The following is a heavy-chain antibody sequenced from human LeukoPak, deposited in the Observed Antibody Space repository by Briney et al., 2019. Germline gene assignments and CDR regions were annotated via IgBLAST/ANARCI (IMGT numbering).Heavy chain of an antibody. J-gene: IGHJ4*02. CDR3: GRGLTVVGAKYYFDY. CDR1: GFTFGEYG. D-gene: IGHD1-26*01. CDR2: IRSRLYGGTT. V-gene: IGHV3-49*04. Sequence: PGRSLRLSCTTTGFTFGEYGMTWVRQAPGKGLEWVGFIRSRLYGGTTEYAASVKDRFTVSRDDSKSIAYLQMNNVNTEDTAVYFCGRGLTVVGAKYYFDYWGQGTLVTVSS.